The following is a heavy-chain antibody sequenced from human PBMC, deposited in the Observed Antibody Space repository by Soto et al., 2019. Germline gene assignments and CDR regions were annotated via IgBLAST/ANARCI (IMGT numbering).Heavy chain of an antibody. J-gene: IGHJ4*02. Sequence: RGESLKISCKGSGYSFTDYWIGWVRQMPGKGLGWMGIIYPGDAHTRYNPSFQGRVTISADKSITTAYLQWSSLKASDTAMYFCARLSGARSPANFWGQGTRVTVSS. CDR3: ARLSGARSPANF. V-gene: IGHV5-51*01. CDR2: IYPGDAHT. D-gene: IGHD1-26*01. CDR1: GYSFTDYW.